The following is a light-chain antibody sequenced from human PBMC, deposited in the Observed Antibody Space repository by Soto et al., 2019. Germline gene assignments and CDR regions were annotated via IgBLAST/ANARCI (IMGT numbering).Light chain of an antibody. Sequence: ETVLTQSPGTLSLSPGERATLSCRASQSVTSNYLAWYQLKPGQAPRLLVYGATNRATGIPDTFRGSGSGTDFTLTISNLEPEDFAVYYCQQHGSSPRTFGEGTKLEL. CDR3: QQHGSSPRT. CDR1: QSVTSNY. J-gene: IGKJ2*02. CDR2: GAT. V-gene: IGKV3-20*01.